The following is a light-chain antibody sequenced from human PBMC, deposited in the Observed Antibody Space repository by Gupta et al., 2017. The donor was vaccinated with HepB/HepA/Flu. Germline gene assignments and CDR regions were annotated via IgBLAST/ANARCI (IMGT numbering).Light chain of an antibody. J-gene: IGLJ2*01. V-gene: IGLV3-1*01. CDR2: QTD. CDR1: ELGDKY. Sequence: SYAVTQPPSVSVSPGQTATITCSGEELGDKYISWYQQKPGQSPVLVIFQTDRRPSGIPERFSGSNSGNTATLTISATQALDESDFYCQTWDTGTVVCGGGTRLTVL. CDR3: QTWDTGTVV.